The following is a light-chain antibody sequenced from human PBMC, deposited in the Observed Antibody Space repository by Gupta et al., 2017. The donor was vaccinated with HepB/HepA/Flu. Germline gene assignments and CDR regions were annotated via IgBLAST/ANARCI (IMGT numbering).Light chain of an antibody. CDR3: QQGYSSPLT. CDR1: HSISRS. V-gene: IGKV1-39*01. J-gene: IGKJ4*01. CDR2: AAS. Sequence: DIQLTQSPSSLSASLGDRVTITCRASHSISRSLHWYQQKPGKAPNLLIYAASRLHSGVPSRFSGSGSGTDFTLTISNLQPEDFASYYCQQGYSSPLTFGGGTKLEIK.